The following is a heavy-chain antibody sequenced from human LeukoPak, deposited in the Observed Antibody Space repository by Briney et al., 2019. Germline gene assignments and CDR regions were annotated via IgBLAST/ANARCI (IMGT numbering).Heavy chain of an antibody. CDR3: ARDWDCSGGSCYSPD. J-gene: IGHJ4*02. D-gene: IGHD2-15*01. CDR2: IYVGGST. CDR1: GFTVSSSY. V-gene: IGHV3-53*01. Sequence: GGSLRLSCEASGFTVSSSYMNWVRQAPGKGLEWVSAIYVGGSTYYADSVRGRFTTSRDNSRNTLYLQMNSLRAEDTAVYYCARDWDCSGGSCYSPDWGQGTLVTVSS.